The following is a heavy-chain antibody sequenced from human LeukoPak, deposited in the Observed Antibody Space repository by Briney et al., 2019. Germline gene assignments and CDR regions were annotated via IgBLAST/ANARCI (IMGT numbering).Heavy chain of an antibody. CDR2: IYFSGIT. J-gene: IGHJ4*02. V-gene: IGHV4-59*01. Sequence: SETLSLTCTVSGGSISNYCWSWIRQPPGKGLEWIGYIYFSGITYYHPSLKSRVTISVDTSKNQFSLKLTSVTAADTAVYYCARARVDKVGYTSNWFFPLDYWGQGTLVTVSP. CDR3: ARARVDKVGYTSNWFFPLDY. CDR1: GGSISNYC. D-gene: IGHD6-13*01.